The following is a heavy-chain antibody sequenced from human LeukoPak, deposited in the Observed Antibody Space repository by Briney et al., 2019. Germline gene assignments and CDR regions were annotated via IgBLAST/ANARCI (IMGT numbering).Heavy chain of an antibody. Sequence: SPGGSLRLSCAASGFTFSSYSMNWVRQAPGKGLEWVSSISSSSSYIYYADSVKGRFTISRDNAKNSLYLQMNSLRAEDTAVYYCARGGYQGWLQWGGDETDAFDIWGQGTMVTVSS. CDR2: ISSSSSYI. D-gene: IGHD5-24*01. V-gene: IGHV3-21*01. CDR1: GFTFSSYS. J-gene: IGHJ3*02. CDR3: ARGGYQGWLQWGGDETDAFDI.